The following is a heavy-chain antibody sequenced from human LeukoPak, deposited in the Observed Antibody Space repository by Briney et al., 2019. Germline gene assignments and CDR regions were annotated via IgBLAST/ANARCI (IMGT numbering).Heavy chain of an antibody. Sequence: PSETLSLTCAVSGGSLSGYYWNWIRQPPGKGLEWIGYVNAVGSTKYNPSLSSRLTISVDKSKNQFSLKLNSVTAADSAVYFCARRGPAASGGGFDYWGQGTLVAVSS. V-gene: IGHV4-4*08. CDR2: VNAVGST. J-gene: IGHJ4*02. CDR3: ARRGPAASGGGFDY. D-gene: IGHD2-2*01. CDR1: GGSLSGYY.